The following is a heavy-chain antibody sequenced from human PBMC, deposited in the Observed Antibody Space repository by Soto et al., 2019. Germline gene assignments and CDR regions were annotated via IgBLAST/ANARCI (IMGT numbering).Heavy chain of an antibody. J-gene: IGHJ6*04. Sequence: EVLLLESGGGLVQPGGSLRLSCEASGFSFSSFAMNWVRQAPGKGLEWVSAIGDSGASTYYADSVKGRFTISRDNSRNTLYLQPNRLSAEDTAVYSSAKGGELDVWGNGTTVTVSS. CDR1: GFSFSSFA. CDR3: AKGGELDV. D-gene: IGHD1-26*01. V-gene: IGHV3-23*01. CDR2: IGDSGAST.